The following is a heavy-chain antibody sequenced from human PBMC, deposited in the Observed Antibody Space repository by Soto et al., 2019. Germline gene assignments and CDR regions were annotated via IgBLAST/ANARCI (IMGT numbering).Heavy chain of an antibody. CDR2: IYSGGST. CDR1: GFTVSSNY. D-gene: IGHD2-15*01. J-gene: IGHJ2*01. V-gene: IGHV3-53*04. Sequence: EVQLVESGGGLVQPGGSLRLSCAASGFTVSSNYMSWVRQAPGKGLEWVSVIYSGGSTYYADSVKGRFTISRHNSKNTLYLQMNSLRAEDTAVYYCARGADCSGGSCYRTFNWYFDLWGRGTLVTVSS. CDR3: ARGADCSGGSCYRTFNWYFDL.